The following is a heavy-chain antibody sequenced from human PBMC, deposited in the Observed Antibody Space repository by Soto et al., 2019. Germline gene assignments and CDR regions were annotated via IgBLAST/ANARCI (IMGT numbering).Heavy chain of an antibody. CDR1: GFTFSSYA. CDR3: ARGVSERLLFWRYGMDY. J-gene: IGHJ6*02. Sequence: QVQLVESGGGVVQPGRSLRLSCAASGFTFSSYAMHWVRQAPGKGLEWVAVISYDGGNNYYADAVKGPFTISRDNYKNPRYRQKNSLRAEDTAVYYCARGVSERLLFWRYGMDYWGQGTTVTVSS. V-gene: IGHV3-30-3*01. CDR2: ISYDGGNN. D-gene: IGHD2-2*01.